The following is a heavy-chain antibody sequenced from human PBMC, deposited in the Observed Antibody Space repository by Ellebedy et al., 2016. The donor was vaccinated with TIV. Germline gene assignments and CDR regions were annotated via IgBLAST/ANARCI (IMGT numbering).Heavy chain of an antibody. CDR1: GFTFSNAW. V-gene: IGHV3-15*01. D-gene: IGHD4-17*01. Sequence: GESLKISCAASGFTFSNAWMSWVRQAPGKGLEWVGRIKSKTDGGTTDYAAPVKGRFTISRDDSKNTLYLQMNSLKTEDTAVYYCTTAGYGDYDDYWGQGTLVTVSS. CDR3: TTAGYGDYDDY. J-gene: IGHJ4*02. CDR2: IKSKTDGGTT.